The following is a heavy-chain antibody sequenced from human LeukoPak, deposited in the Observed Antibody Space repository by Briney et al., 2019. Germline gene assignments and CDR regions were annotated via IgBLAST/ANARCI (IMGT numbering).Heavy chain of an antibody. D-gene: IGHD6-13*01. CDR3: ATALIAAAGTGWLF. CDR1: GYTLTELS. V-gene: IGHV1-24*01. CDR2: FDPEDGET. J-gene: IGHJ4*02. Sequence: ASVTVSCKVSGYTLTELSVHWVRQAPGKGLEWMGGFDPEDGETIYAQKFQGRVTMTEDTSTDTAYMELSSLRSEDTAVYYCATALIAAAGTGWLFWGQGTLVTVSS.